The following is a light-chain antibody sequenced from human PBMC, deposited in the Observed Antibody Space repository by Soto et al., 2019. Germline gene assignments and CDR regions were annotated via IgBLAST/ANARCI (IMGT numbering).Light chain of an antibody. CDR2: GAY. CDR1: QSVATN. Sequence: EKVMTQSPATLSVSPGERVTLSCRASQSVATNLAWYQQKPGQAPRLLISGAYIRATGNPDRFIGSGSGTEFTLTITSLQSEDFAVYYCQHYNDLPLTFGQGTKVEIK. CDR3: QHYNDLPLT. J-gene: IGKJ1*01. V-gene: IGKV3-15*01.